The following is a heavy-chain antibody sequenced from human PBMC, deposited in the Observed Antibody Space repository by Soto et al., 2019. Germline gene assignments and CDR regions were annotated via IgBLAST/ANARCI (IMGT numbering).Heavy chain of an antibody. D-gene: IGHD1-26*01. CDR3: ARRVGATYYGMDV. V-gene: IGHV1-18*04. J-gene: IGHJ6*02. CDR2: ISAYNGIT. CDR1: GYTFTDYG. Sequence: QEQVVQSGAEVKKPGASVKVSCRASGYTFTDYGISWVRQAPGQGLEWMAWISAYNGITNYAQNLQGRLTMTTDTSTSTAYMELRSLRSDDSAVYYCARRVGATYYGMDVWGQGTTVTVSS.